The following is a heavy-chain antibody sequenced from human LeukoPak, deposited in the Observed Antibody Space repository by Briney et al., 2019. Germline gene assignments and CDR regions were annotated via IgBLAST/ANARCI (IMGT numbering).Heavy chain of an antibody. CDR2: INHSGST. D-gene: IGHD6-19*01. V-gene: IGHV4-34*01. Sequence: SETLSLTCAVYGVSFSGYYWSWIRQPPGKGLEWIGEINHSGSTNYNASLRSRVTISVDTSKNQFSLKLSSVTAADTAVYYCARYGSGWYDGGSWFDPWGQGTLVTVSS. J-gene: IGHJ5*02. CDR3: ARYGSGWYDGGSWFDP. CDR1: GVSFSGYY.